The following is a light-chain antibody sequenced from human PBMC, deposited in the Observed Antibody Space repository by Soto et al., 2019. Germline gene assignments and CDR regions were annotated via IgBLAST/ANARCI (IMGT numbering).Light chain of an antibody. V-gene: IGKV1-5*03. CDR1: QTISSW. Sequence: DIKMTQSPSTLSGSVGDTVTIACRASQTISSWLAWYQQTPGKAPKILIYTASTLKSGAPSRFSGSGSGRDSTLTISRLQSEDSALYYCQQYSNWPTLGQGTRLEIK. CDR3: QQYSNWPT. J-gene: IGKJ5*01. CDR2: TAS.